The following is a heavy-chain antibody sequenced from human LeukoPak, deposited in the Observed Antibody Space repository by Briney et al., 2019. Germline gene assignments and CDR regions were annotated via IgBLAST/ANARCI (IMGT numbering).Heavy chain of an antibody. CDR1: GGSISSYY. J-gene: IGHJ4*02. CDR3: ARRLPYYYGSGPSAVDY. D-gene: IGHD3-10*01. CDR2: INHSGST. Sequence: SETLSLTCTVSGGSISSYYWSWIRQPPGKGLEWIGEINHSGSTNYNPSLKSRVTISVDTSKNQFSLKLSSVTAADTAVYYCARRLPYYYGSGPSAVDYWGQGTLVTVSS. V-gene: IGHV4-34*01.